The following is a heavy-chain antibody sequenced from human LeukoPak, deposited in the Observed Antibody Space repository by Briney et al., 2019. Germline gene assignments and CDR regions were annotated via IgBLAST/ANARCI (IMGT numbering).Heavy chain of an antibody. J-gene: IGHJ4*02. V-gene: IGHV4-34*01. CDR2: INHSGST. D-gene: IGHD2-21*02. CDR1: GGSFSGYY. CDR3: ARGRDGPDCGGDCYSDY. Sequence: SETLSLTCAVYGGSFSGYYWSWIRQPPGKGLEWIGEINHSGSTNYNPSLKSRVTISVDTSKNQFSLKLSSVTAADTAVYYCARGRDGPDCGGDCYSDYWGQGTLVTVSS.